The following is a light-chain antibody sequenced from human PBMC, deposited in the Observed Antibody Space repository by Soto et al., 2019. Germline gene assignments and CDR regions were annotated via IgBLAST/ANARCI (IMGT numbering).Light chain of an antibody. CDR1: QSIGDS. CDR3: QQDINYPWT. CDR2: DVS. V-gene: IGKV1-5*01. Sequence: DIQMTQSPSTLSASVGDRVTITCRASQSIGDSLAWYQQKPGKAPYLLISDVSSLERGVPSRFRGSGSGTEFTLTISSMQPDDFETFYCQQDINYPWTFGQGTKVDIK. J-gene: IGKJ1*01.